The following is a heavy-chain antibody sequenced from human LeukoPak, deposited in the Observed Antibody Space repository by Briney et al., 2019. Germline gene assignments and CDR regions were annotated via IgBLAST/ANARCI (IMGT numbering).Heavy chain of an antibody. CDR2: IYYSGST. CDR3: ARDGGSDGGGYYFDY. J-gene: IGHJ4*02. CDR1: GGSISSGDYY. D-gene: IGHD3-16*01. V-gene: IGHV4-30-4*01. Sequence: SQTLSLTCTVSGGSISSGDYYWSWIRQPPGKGLEWIGYIYYSGSTYYNPSLKSRVTISVDTSKNQFSLKLSSVTAADTAVYYCARDGGSDGGGYYFDYWGRGTLVTVSS.